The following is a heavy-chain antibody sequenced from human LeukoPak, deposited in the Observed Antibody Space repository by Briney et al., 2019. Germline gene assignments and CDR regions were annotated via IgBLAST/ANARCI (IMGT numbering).Heavy chain of an antibody. D-gene: IGHD2-15*01. V-gene: IGHV5-51*01. Sequence: GESLKISCKGSGYSFANYWIGWVRQMPGKGLEGMGIIYPSDSNTRYNPSFQGQVTISADKSISTAYLQWSSLKASDTAMYYCALNPRGYCSGGSCYIGYWGQGTLVTVSS. CDR3: ALNPRGYCSGGSCYIGY. CDR1: GYSFANYW. J-gene: IGHJ4*02. CDR2: IYPSDSNT.